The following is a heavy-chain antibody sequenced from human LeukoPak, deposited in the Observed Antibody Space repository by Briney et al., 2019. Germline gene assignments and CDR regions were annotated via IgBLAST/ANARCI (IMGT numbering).Heavy chain of an antibody. V-gene: IGHV3-7*05. D-gene: IGHD3-10*01. CDR3: ARDPDLRRGFDGEGY. Sequence: PGGSLRLSCAASAFTFSSYWMSWVRQAPGKGLEWVANINQDGRQKNYVDSVRGRFTISRDNAKNSLYLQVNSLRAEDTAVYYCARDPDLRRGFDGEGYWGQGALVTVSS. J-gene: IGHJ4*02. CDR2: INQDGRQK. CDR1: AFTFSSYW.